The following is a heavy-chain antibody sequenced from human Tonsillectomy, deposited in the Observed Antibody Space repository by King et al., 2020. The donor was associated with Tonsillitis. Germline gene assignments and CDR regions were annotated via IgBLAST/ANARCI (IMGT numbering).Heavy chain of an antibody. Sequence: VQLVESGGGVVQPGRSLRLSCAASGFTFSNYDIHWVRQAPGKGLEWVAVISYDGSKKNYADSVKGRFTISRDNSKNTQYLQMNSLRAEDTAVYYCAKEYSGYYYVYDFDYWGQGTLVTVSS. V-gene: IGHV3-30*18. CDR2: ISYDGSKK. J-gene: IGHJ4*02. CDR3: AKEYSGYYYVYDFDY. CDR1: GFTFSNYD. D-gene: IGHD3-22*01.